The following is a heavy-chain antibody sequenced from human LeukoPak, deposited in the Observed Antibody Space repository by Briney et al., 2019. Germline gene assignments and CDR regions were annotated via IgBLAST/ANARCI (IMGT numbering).Heavy chain of an antibody. J-gene: IGHJ6*02. Sequence: SETLSLTCAVYGGSFSGYYWSWIRQPPGKGLEWIGEINHSGSTNYNPSLKSRVTISVDTSKNQFSLKLSSATAADTAVYYCATLAANTYYYYYGMDVWGQGTTVTVSS. V-gene: IGHV4-34*01. CDR3: ATLAANTYYYYYGMDV. CDR2: INHSGST. CDR1: GGSFSGYY. D-gene: IGHD2-15*01.